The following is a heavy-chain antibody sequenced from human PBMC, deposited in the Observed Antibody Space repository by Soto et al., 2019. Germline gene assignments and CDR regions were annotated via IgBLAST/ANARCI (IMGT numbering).Heavy chain of an antibody. J-gene: IGHJ4*02. D-gene: IGHD5-12*01. V-gene: IGHV3-23*01. Sequence: GGSLRLSCAASGFTFSSYAMSWVRQAPGKGLEWVSAISGSGGSTYYADSVKGRFTISRDNSKNRLYLQMNSLRAEDTAVYYCAKDGSVEMATIFAGYYFDYWGQGTLVTVSS. CDR2: ISGSGGST. CDR1: GFTFSSYA. CDR3: AKDGSVEMATIFAGYYFDY.